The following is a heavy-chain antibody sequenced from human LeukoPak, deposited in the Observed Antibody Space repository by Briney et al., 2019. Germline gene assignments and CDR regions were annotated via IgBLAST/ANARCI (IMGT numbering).Heavy chain of an antibody. J-gene: IGHJ6*03. CDR2: VYTSGTA. CDR1: GASISSGNYY. V-gene: IGHV4-61*02. CDR3: VRDTRYDMDV. Sequence: PSQTLSLTCTVSGASISSGNYYWSWIRQPAGKGLEWIGRVYTSGTATYNPSLKSRVTISVDTSRNQFSLRLNSVTAADTALHYCVRDTRYDMDVWGKGTTVTVSS.